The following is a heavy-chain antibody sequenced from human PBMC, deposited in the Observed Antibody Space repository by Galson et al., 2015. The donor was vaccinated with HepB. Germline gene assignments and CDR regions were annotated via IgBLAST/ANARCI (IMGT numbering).Heavy chain of an antibody. J-gene: IGHJ3*01. D-gene: IGHD7-27*01. V-gene: IGHV1-69*02. CDR3: ARWGMDAFDV. CDR1: GDTLTSYS. Sequence: SCKASGDTLTSYSIGWLRQAPGQGLEWMGRIIAVLDLPEYAQKFQGRVTITADRSTSTAYMELSSLRSDDTAVYFCARWGMDAFDVWGQGTKVTVPS. CDR2: IIAVLDLP.